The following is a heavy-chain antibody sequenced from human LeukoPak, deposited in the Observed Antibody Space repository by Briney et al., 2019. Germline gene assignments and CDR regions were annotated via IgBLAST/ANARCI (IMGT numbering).Heavy chain of an antibody. J-gene: IGHJ4*02. CDR3: ARGPFDGSGSYYKPRNCDY. D-gene: IGHD3-10*01. CDR1: GGSFSGYY. Sequence: SETLSLTCAVYGGSFSGYYWSWIRQPPGKGLEWIGEINHSGSTNYNPSLKSRVTISVDTSKNQFSLKLSSVTAADTAVYYCARGPFDGSGSYYKPRNCDYWGQGTLVTVSS. V-gene: IGHV4-34*01. CDR2: INHSGST.